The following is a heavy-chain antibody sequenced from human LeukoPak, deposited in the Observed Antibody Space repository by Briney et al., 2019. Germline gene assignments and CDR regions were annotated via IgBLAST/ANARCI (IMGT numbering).Heavy chain of an antibody. CDR3: ARHRGDNSNPRYYFYYMDV. Sequence: SETLSLTCSVSGHSISSGYYWGWIRQPPGKALEWIGTMYHRGSTYYNPSLKSRVTMSGDTSKNHFSLKLSSVIAADAAVYYCARHRGDNSNPRYYFYYMDVWGKGTTVTVSS. CDR2: MYHRGST. CDR1: GHSISSGYY. J-gene: IGHJ6*03. D-gene: IGHD4-11*01. V-gene: IGHV4-38-2*01.